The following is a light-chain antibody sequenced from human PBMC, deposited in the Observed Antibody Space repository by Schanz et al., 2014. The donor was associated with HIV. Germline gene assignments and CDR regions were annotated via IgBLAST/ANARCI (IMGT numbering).Light chain of an antibody. J-gene: IGKJ1*01. V-gene: IGKV3-15*01. Sequence: EIVMTQSPAILSVSPGESATLSCRASQSVSSNLAWYQQKPGQAPRLLLYGASTRATGIPARFSGGGSGTDFTLTINRMEPEDCAVYYCHQYGSLPWTFGQGTKVEVK. CDR1: QSVSSN. CDR3: HQYGSLPWT. CDR2: GAS.